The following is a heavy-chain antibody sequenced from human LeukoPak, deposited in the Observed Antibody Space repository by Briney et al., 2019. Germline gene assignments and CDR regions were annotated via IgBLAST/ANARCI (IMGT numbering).Heavy chain of an antibody. D-gene: IGHD3-3*01. Sequence: ASVNVSCKAPGYTFTSYYMHWVRQAPGQGLEWMGIINPSGGSTSYAQKFQGRVTMTRDTSTSTVYMELSSLRSEDTAVYYCARDQGVYDFWSGYYPYYFDYWGQGTLVTVSS. CDR1: GYTFTSYY. CDR2: INPSGGST. CDR3: ARDQGVYDFWSGYYPYYFDY. J-gene: IGHJ4*02. V-gene: IGHV1-46*01.